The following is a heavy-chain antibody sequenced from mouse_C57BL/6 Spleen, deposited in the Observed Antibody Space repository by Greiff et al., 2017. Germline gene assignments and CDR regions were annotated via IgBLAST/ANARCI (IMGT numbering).Heavy chain of an antibody. CDR3: ARRFYYGSSLYCDV. V-gene: IGHV1-55*01. Sequence: QVQLQQPGAELVKPGASVKMSCKASGYTFTSYWITWVKQRPGHGLEWIGDIYPGSGSTNYNEKFKSKATLTVDTSSSTAYMQLSSLTADDAAVYYCARRFYYGSSLYCDVWGTGTTVTVSS. J-gene: IGHJ1*03. D-gene: IGHD1-1*01. CDR1: GYTFTSYW. CDR2: IYPGSGST.